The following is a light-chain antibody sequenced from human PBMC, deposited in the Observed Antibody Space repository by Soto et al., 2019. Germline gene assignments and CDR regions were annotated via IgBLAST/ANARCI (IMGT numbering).Light chain of an antibody. Sequence: EILMTQSPATLPVSPGERATLSCRASQSVSTYLAGYQQKPGQPPRLLIYGASNRATGIPARFSGSGSGAEFTLTISSLQSEDFAVYYCQQYDNWPLTFGLGTNVEI. CDR2: GAS. CDR1: QSVSTY. CDR3: QQYDNWPLT. J-gene: IGKJ1*01. V-gene: IGKV3-15*01.